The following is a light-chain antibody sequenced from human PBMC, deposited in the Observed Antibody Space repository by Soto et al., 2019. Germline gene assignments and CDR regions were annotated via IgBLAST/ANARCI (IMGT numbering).Light chain of an antibody. Sequence: DIVLTQSPGTLSLSPGDRATLSCRTSRFVSNYYVAWYQQRPGQAPRLLIYAASSRATDIPDRFSGSGSGTDFTLTIIRLKPEDFAVYYCQHYADSPPVFTFGPGTKVEI. V-gene: IGKV3-20*01. J-gene: IGKJ3*01. CDR3: QHYADSPPVFT. CDR2: AAS. CDR1: RFVSNYY.